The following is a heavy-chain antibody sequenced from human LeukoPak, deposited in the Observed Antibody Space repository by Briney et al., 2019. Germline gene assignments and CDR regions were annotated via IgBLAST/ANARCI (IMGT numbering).Heavy chain of an antibody. CDR3: ASGARANWDDAFDI. D-gene: IGHD7-27*01. V-gene: IGHV4-59*01. J-gene: IGHJ3*02. CDR1: GGSIGSYY. Sequence: PSETLSLTCTVSGGSIGSYYWSWIRQPPGKGLEWIGYIYYSGSTNYNPSLKSRVTISVDTSKNQFSLKLSSVTAADTAVYYCASGARANWDDAFDIWGQGTVVTVSS. CDR2: IYYSGST.